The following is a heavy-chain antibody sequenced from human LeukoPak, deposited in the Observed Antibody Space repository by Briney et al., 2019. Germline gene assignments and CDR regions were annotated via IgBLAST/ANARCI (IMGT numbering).Heavy chain of an antibody. CDR1: GYTFTGYY. D-gene: IGHD2-15*01. CDR3: SRDSGYCSGGSCWYFDF. V-gene: IGHV1-2*02. Sequence: ASVKVSCKASGYTFTGYYIHWVRQAPEQGLEWMGWINPNSGGTNYAQKFQGRVTMTRDTSMSTAYMELSGLRSDDTAVYYCSRDSGYCSGGSCWYFDFWGQGTLVTVSA. J-gene: IGHJ4*02. CDR2: INPNSGGT.